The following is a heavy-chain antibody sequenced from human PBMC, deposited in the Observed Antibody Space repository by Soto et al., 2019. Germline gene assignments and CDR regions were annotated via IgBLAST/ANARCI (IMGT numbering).Heavy chain of an antibody. D-gene: IGHD6-13*01. V-gene: IGHV4-30-4*01. J-gene: IGHJ5*02. CDR2: IYYSGST. Sequence: QVQLQESGPGLVKPSQTLSLTCTVSGGSISSGDYYWSWIRQPPGKGLEWIGYIYYSGSTYYNPSLRSRVTISVDTSKNPSSLKLSSVTAAATAVYYCARERPDGSRLDPWGQGTLVTVSS. CDR1: GGSISSGDYY. CDR3: ARERPDGSRLDP.